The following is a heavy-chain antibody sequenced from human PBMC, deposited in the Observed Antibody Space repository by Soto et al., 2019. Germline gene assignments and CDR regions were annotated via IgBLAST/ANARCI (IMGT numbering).Heavy chain of an antibody. CDR2: INHSGTT. D-gene: IGHD1-1*01. CDR1: CGSFIGYQ. Sequence: KPSETLSLTCGVYCGSFIGYQWNWIRQSPGQGLEWIGEINHSGTTKYNPSLESRINLSVDTSKKQFSLKMFSVTAADTAIYYCARGWRFDPWGQGTQVTVSS. CDR3: ARGWRFDP. J-gene: IGHJ5*02. V-gene: IGHV4-34*01.